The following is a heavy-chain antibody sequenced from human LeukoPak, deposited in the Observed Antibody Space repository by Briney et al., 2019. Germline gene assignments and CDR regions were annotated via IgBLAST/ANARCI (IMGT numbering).Heavy chain of an antibody. V-gene: IGHV3-33*01. D-gene: IGHD2-15*01. CDR1: GFTFSNYG. CDR3: ARDRGDCSGGSCYSDYFDY. J-gene: IGHJ4*02. Sequence: SGGSLRLSCAASGFTFSNYGMHWVRQAPGKGLEWVAVIWYDGSNKYYADSVKGRFTISRDNSKNTLYLQLSSLRAEDTAVYYCARDRGDCSGGSCYSDYFDYWGQGTLVTVSS. CDR2: IWYDGSNK.